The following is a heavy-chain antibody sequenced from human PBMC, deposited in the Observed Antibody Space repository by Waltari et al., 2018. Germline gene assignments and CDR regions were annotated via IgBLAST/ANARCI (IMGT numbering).Heavy chain of an antibody. CDR2: IKHDGTEK. Sequence: EVRLVESGGGLVQPGGSLRLSCAASGFTFNVYWMSWVRQAPGKGLEWVANIKHDGTEKQYVDSVTGRFTISRDNAKNSLYLQMNSLRAEDTAVYYCARADTYFFGSGTNGCAFDIWGQGTTVTVSS. D-gene: IGHD3-10*01. J-gene: IGHJ3*02. CDR3: ARADTYFFGSGTNGCAFDI. V-gene: IGHV3-7*01. CDR1: GFTFNVYW.